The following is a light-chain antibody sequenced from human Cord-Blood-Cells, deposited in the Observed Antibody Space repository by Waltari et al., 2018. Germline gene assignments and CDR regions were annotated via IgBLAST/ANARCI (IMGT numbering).Light chain of an antibody. J-gene: IGKJ2*01. Sequence: EIKMPQSPSSLSASVGDRVTITCQASQDISNYLNWYQQKPGKAPKLLIYDASNLETGVPSRFSGSGSGTDFTFTISSLQPEDIATYYCQQYDNLPYTFGQGTKLEIK. CDR1: QDISNY. CDR3: QQYDNLPYT. V-gene: IGKV1-33*01. CDR2: DAS.